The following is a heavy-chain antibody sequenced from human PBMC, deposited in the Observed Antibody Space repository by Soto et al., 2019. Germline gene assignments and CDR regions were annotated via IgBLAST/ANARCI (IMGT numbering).Heavy chain of an antibody. CDR1: GYTFTSYD. D-gene: IGHD6-6*01. Sequence: ASVKVSCKASGYTFTSYDINWVRQATGQGLEWMGWMNPNSGNTGYAQKFQGRVNMTKNTSISTAYMELSSLRSEDTAVYYCASLRAARFGYYYYYYMDVWGKGTTVTVSS. V-gene: IGHV1-8*01. CDR3: ASLRAARFGYYYYYYMDV. J-gene: IGHJ6*03. CDR2: MNPNSGNT.